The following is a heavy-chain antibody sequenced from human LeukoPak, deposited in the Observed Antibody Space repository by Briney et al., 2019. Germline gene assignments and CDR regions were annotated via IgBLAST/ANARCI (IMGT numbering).Heavy chain of an antibody. D-gene: IGHD1-26*01. J-gene: IGHJ4*02. CDR2: ISSSGSTI. Sequence: GGSLRLSCAASGFTFSDYYMSWIRQAPGKGLEWVSYISSSGSTIYYADSVKGRFTISRDNAKNSLYLQMNSLRAEDTAVYYCAKDILSGSYPFDYWGQGTLVTVSS. CDR1: GFTFSDYY. CDR3: AKDILSGSYPFDY. V-gene: IGHV3-11*01.